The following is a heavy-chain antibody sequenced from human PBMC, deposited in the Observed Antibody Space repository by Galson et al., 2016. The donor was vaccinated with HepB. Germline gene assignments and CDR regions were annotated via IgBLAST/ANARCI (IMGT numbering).Heavy chain of an antibody. CDR1: GFSLTNNGLG. D-gene: IGHD6-19*01. J-gene: IGHJ4*02. Sequence: PALVKPTQTLTLTCPFSGFSLTNNGLGVAWIRQPPGKALVWLGLVHWDDDKRYSPSLKTRLTFPKDISKNQVVLTRTNMDPVDTATYFCAPDSSGWPDYWGQGTLVTVSP. V-gene: IGHV2-5*02. CDR2: VHWDDDK. CDR3: APDSSGWPDY.